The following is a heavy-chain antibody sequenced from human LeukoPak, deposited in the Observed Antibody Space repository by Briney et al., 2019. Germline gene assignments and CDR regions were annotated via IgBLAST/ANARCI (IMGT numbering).Heavy chain of an antibody. V-gene: IGHV3-7*01. J-gene: IGHJ4*02. CDR2: IKQDGSEK. CDR1: GFTFSSYW. D-gene: IGHD2-2*02. Sequence: PGGSLRLSCAASGFTFSSYWMSWVRQAPGKGLEWVANIKQDGSEKYYVDSVKGRFTISRDNAKNSLYLQMNSLRAEDTAVYYCARTARGYCSSTSCYTHIYFDYWGQGTLVTVSS. CDR3: ARTARGYCSSTSCYTHIYFDY.